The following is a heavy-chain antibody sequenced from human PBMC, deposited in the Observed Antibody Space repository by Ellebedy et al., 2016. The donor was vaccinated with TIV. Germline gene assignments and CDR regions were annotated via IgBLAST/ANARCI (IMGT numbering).Heavy chain of an antibody. V-gene: IGHV1-69*13. CDR2: ILPAFGAP. CDR1: GYAFTSYS. CDR3: ARGKDYGNYVGWFDP. J-gene: IGHJ5*02. D-gene: IGHD4-11*01. Sequence: ASVKVSCKASGYAFTSYSLTWVRQAPGQGLEWMGGILPAFGAPNYAQKFQGRVTITVDESTSTAYMELRSLRSEDTAVYYCARGKDYGNYVGWFDPWGQGTLVTVSS.